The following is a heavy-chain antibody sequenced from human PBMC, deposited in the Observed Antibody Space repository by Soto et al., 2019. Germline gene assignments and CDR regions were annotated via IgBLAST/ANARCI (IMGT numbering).Heavy chain of an antibody. J-gene: IGHJ5*02. CDR2: ISSSSSTI. CDR3: ASGDSSIWPHPYSWFDP. V-gene: IGHV3-48*01. Sequence: GGSLRLSCAASGFTFSSYSMNWVRQAPGKGLEWVSYISSSSSTIYYADSVKGRFTISRDNAKNSLYLQMNSLRAEDTAGYYCASGDSSIWPHPYSWFDPWGQETLVTVSS. CDR1: GFTFSSYS. D-gene: IGHD6-13*01.